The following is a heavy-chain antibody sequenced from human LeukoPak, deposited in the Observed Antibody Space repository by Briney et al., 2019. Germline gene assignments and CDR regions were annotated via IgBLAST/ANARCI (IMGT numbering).Heavy chain of an antibody. D-gene: IGHD3-10*01. Sequence: TGGSLRLSCAASGFAVSNTYMNWVRQAPGKRLEWVSIIYSGGSTYYADSVKGRFTISRDNSNNTVYLQLSSLRVDDTAVYYCARVPYGNYHYYYMDVWGTGTTVTVSS. V-gene: IGHV3-53*01. CDR3: ARVPYGNYHYYYMDV. CDR1: GFAVSNTY. CDR2: IYSGGST. J-gene: IGHJ6*03.